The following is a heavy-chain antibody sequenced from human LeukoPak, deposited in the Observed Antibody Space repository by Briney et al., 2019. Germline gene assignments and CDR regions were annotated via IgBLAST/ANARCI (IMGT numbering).Heavy chain of an antibody. Sequence: PGGSLRLSCSASGFNFSHYVMNWVRQAPGRELECVSAISTYGGSTYYADSVKGRFAVSRDNSKNTLHLQMSSPRPEDTAVYYCVPASGSSGDYWGQGTLVTVSS. CDR1: GFNFSHYV. D-gene: IGHD3-10*01. CDR3: VPASGSSGDY. J-gene: IGHJ4*02. V-gene: IGHV3-64D*09. CDR2: ISTYGGST.